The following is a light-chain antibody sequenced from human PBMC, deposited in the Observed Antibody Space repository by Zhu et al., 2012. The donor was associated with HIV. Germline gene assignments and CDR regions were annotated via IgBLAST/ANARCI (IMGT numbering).Light chain of an antibody. CDR2: GAS. CDR3: QQYGSSPYT. J-gene: IGKJ2*01. V-gene: IGKV3-20*01. Sequence: EIVLTQSPGTLSLSPGERATLSCRASQNVSSSYLAWYQQKPGQAPRLLIYGASSRATGIPDRFSGSGSGTDFTLTISRLELEDFAVYYCQQYGSSPYTFGQGTKLEIK. CDR1: QNVSSSY.